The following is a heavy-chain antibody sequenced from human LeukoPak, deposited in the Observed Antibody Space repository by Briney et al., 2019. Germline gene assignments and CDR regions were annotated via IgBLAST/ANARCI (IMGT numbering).Heavy chain of an antibody. V-gene: IGHV4-4*02. CDR1: GGSISSSNW. D-gene: IGHD3-10*01. CDR3: ARGRTYRSRSYWVDY. CDR2: IYHSGST. Sequence: SETLSLTCAVSGGSISSSNWWSWVRQPPGKGLEWIGEIYHSGSTNYNPSLKSRVTISVDKSKNQFSLKLSSVTAADTAVYYCARGRTYRSRSYWVDYWGQGTLVTVSS. J-gene: IGHJ4*02.